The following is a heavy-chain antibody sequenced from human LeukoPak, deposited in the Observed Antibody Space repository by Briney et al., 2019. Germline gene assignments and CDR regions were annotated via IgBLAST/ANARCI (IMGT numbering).Heavy chain of an antibody. J-gene: IGHJ4*02. CDR1: EYTFTDYA. V-gene: IGHV1-3*01. CDR3: ARGRWSATTASYYLDF. Sequence: GASVKVSCKASEYTFTDYAINWVRQAPGQRLEWMGWISAGNGNTRYSQRFQGRVIITRDTSASTAYMELSSLTSEDTAVYYCARGRWSATTASYYLDFWGQGTLVTVSS. CDR2: ISAGNGNT. D-gene: IGHD5-24*01.